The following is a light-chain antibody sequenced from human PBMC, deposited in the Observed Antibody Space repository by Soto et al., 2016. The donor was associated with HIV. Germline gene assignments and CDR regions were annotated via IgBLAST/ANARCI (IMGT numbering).Light chain of an antibody. J-gene: IGKJ4*01. V-gene: IGKV1-39*01. CDR1: QSISNN. CDR2: AAS. CDR3: QQTYSIPLT. Sequence: DIQMTQSPSSLSASVGDRVTITCRASQSISNNLNWFQQKAQKAPKLLIYAASSLESGVPSRFSGSGSGTDFNFTISSMQPEDFATYYCQQTYSIPLTFGGGTKVEIK.